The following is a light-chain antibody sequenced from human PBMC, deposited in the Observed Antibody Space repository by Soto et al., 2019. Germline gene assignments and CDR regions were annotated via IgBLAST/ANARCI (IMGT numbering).Light chain of an antibody. J-gene: IGLJ2*01. V-gene: IGLV1-40*01. CDR2: GNS. Sequence: QSVLTQPPSVSGAPGQRVTISCTGSSSNIGAGYDVHWYQQLPGTAPKLLIYGNSNRPSGVPDRFSGSKSGTSASLAITGLQAEDEADYYCQSYDNILRVIFGGGTSSPS. CDR1: SSNIGAGYD. CDR3: QSYDNILRVI.